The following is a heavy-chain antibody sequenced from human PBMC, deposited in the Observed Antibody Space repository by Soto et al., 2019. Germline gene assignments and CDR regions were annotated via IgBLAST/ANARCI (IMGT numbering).Heavy chain of an antibody. J-gene: IGHJ6*02. CDR3: ARESAGTARMAV. CDR1: GYTFTSYD. CDR2: INPNSGNT. Sequence: QVQLVQSGAEVKKPGASVKVSCKASGYTFTSYDINWVRQATGKGLEWMGWINPNSGNTGHAQKFQGRVTMTRNTSISTAYMELSSLRSEDTAVYYSARESAGTARMAVWGQGTTVPVSS. V-gene: IGHV1-8*01. D-gene: IGHD1-1*01.